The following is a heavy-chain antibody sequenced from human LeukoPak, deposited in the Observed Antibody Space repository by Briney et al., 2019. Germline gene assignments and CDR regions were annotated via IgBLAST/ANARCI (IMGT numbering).Heavy chain of an antibody. J-gene: IGHJ1*01. CDR1: GFTVSSNY. V-gene: IGHV3-53*01. D-gene: IGHD6-19*01. CDR2: IYSGGST. Sequence: GGSLRLSCAASGFTVSSNYMSWVRQAPGKGLECVSVIYSGGSTYYADSVKGRFTISRDNSKNTLYLQMNSLRAEDTAVYYCASTIAVTGPEYFQHWGQGSLVTVSS. CDR3: ASTIAVTGPEYFQH.